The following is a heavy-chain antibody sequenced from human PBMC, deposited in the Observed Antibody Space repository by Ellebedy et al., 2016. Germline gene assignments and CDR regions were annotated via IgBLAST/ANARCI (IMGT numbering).Heavy chain of an antibody. CDR2: IYPGDSDT. CDR1: GYSFTSYW. CDR3: ARGGHYDILTGYYSGGVVNWFDP. J-gene: IGHJ5*02. Sequence: KVSXXGSGYSFTSYWIGWVRQMPGKGLEWMGIIYPGDSDTRYSPSFQGQVTISADKSISTAYLQWSSLKASDTAMYYCARGGHYDILTGYYSGGVVNWFDPWGQGTLVTVSS. V-gene: IGHV5-51*01. D-gene: IGHD3-9*01.